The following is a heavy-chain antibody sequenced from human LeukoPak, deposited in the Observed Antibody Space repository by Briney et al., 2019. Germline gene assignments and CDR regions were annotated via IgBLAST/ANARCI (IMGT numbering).Heavy chain of an antibody. CDR2: IYYTGTN. CDR1: GVSISSYY. V-gene: IGHV4-59*13. CDR3: ARGTSRLPVDY. D-gene: IGHD2-21*01. Sequence: SETLSLTCPVSGVSISSYYWSWIRQPPGKGLEWLGYIYYTGTNNYNPSLKSRVTMSVDTSKKHFSLKLKSVTAADTGVNYCARGTSRLPVDYCDQGNLVTVSS. J-gene: IGHJ4*02.